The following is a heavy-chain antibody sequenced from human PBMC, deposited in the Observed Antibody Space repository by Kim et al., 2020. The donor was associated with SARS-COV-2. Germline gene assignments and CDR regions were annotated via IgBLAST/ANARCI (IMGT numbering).Heavy chain of an antibody. D-gene: IGHD3-3*01. J-gene: IGHJ6*02. V-gene: IGHV1-18*01. CDR2: ISAYNGNT. Sequence: ASVKVSCKASGYTFTSYGISWVRQAPGQGLEWMGWISAYNGNTNYAQKLQGRVTMTTDTSTSTAYMELRSLRSDDTAVYYCARDSGPSITIFGVVGGPYGMDVWGQGTTVTVSS. CDR1: GYTFTSYG. CDR3: ARDSGPSITIFGVVGGPYGMDV.